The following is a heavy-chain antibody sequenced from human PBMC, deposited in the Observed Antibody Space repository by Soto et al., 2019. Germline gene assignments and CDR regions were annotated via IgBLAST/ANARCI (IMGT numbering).Heavy chain of an antibody. CDR1: GYTFSDYY. Sequence: GGSLRLSCAASGYTFSDYYMSWIRQAPGKGLEWISYIDTSSTKIYYADSVKGRFTISRDNAKNSLHLEMNSLRDEDTAVYYCASHYDMWSGYLSPVDYWGQGTLVTVSS. V-gene: IGHV3-11*01. J-gene: IGHJ4*02. CDR3: ASHYDMWSGYLSPVDY. D-gene: IGHD3-3*01. CDR2: IDTSSTKI.